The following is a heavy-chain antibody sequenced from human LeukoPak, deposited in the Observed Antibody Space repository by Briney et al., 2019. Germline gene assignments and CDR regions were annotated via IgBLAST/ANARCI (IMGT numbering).Heavy chain of an antibody. Sequence: SETLSLTCDVSGGSIRSGNHFWSWIRQPPGKGLEWIGYIYTSGSTNYNPSLKSRVTISVDTSKNQFSLKLSSVTAADTAVYYCARHGYYDFWSGYFDYWGQGTLVTVSS. CDR1: GGSIRSGNHF. V-gene: IGHV4-30-4*01. CDR2: IYTSGST. J-gene: IGHJ4*02. CDR3: ARHGYYDFWSGYFDY. D-gene: IGHD3-3*01.